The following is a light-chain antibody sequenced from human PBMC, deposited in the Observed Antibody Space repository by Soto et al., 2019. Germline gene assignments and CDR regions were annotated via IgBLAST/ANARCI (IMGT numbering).Light chain of an antibody. CDR1: SSDVGGYNY. J-gene: IGLJ2*01. Sequence: QSALTQPASVSGSPGQSITISCTGTSSDVGGYNYVSWYQQHPGKAPKLMIYEGSKRPSGVSNRFSGSKSGNTASLTISGLQAEDEADYYCSSYVGSSTLLFGGGTKLTVL. V-gene: IGLV2-23*01. CDR2: EGS. CDR3: SSYVGSSTLL.